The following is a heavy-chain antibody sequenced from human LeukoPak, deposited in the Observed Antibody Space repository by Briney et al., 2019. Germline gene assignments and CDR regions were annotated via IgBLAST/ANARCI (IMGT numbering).Heavy chain of an antibody. V-gene: IGHV1-2*02. CDR3: ARAYSSSWSGWFDP. D-gene: IGHD6-13*01. J-gene: IGHJ5*02. CDR1: GYTFTRYY. Sequence: ASVKVSCKASGYTFTRYYMHWVRQAPGQGLEWMGWINPNSGGTNYAQKFQGRVTMTRDTSISTAYMELSRLRSDDTAVYYCARAYSSSWSGWFDPWGQGTLVTVSS. CDR2: INPNSGGT.